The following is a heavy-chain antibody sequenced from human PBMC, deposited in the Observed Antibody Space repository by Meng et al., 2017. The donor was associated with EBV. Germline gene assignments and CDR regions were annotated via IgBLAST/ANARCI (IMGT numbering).Heavy chain of an antibody. Sequence: QSQLVQAGAEVKKPGSSAKVSFEASVYTFTSYGISWVRQATGQGLGWIGCSSAYNCNTNYEQKLQGRVTMTTDTSTSTAYIVLRSLRSDDTAVYYCARGLDYFDYWGQGTLVTVSS. CDR3: ARGLDYFDY. CDR1: VYTFTSYG. J-gene: IGHJ4*02. V-gene: IGHV1-18*01. CDR2: SSAYNCNT.